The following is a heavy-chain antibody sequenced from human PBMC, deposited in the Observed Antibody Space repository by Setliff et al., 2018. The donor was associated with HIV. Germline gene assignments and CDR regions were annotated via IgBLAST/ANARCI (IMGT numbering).Heavy chain of an antibody. CDR2: MSPNSANT. CDR3: TRGADYLGIPSYYYYYMDV. Sequence: ASVKVSCKASGYPFSSYDIHWVRQATGQGLEWMGWMSPNSANTGYAQKFQGRVTMTRDTSTSTAYMELSSLRSEDTAVYYCTRGADYLGIPSYYYYYMDVWGKGTTVTVSS. D-gene: IGHD7-27*01. J-gene: IGHJ6*03. V-gene: IGHV1-8*02. CDR1: GYPFSSYD.